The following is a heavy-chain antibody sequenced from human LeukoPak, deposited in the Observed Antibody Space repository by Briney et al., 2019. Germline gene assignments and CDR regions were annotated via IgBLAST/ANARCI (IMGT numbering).Heavy chain of an antibody. CDR2: ISWNSGSI. J-gene: IGHJ4*02. V-gene: IGHV3-9*01. D-gene: IGHD4-23*01. Sequence: GGSLRLSCAASGFTFDDYAMHWVRQAPGKGLEWVSGISWNSGSIGYADSVKGRLTISRDNAKNSLYLQMNSLRAEDTALYYCAKEPTSYGGLDYWGQGTLVTVSS. CDR3: AKEPTSYGGLDY. CDR1: GFTFDDYA.